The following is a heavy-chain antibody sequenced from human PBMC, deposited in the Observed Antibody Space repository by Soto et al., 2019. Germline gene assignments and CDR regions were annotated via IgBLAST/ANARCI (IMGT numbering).Heavy chain of an antibody. J-gene: IGHJ6*02. V-gene: IGHV1-69*13. CDR2: IIPIFGTA. CDR1: GGTFSSCA. Sequence: SVKVSCKASGGTFSSCAISWVRQAPGQGLEWMGGIIPIFGTANYAQKFQGRVTITADESTSTAYMELSSLRSEDTAVYYCARDGTTPPSYYYGMDVWGQGTTVTVSS. CDR3: ARDGTTPPSYYYGMDV. D-gene: IGHD1-1*01.